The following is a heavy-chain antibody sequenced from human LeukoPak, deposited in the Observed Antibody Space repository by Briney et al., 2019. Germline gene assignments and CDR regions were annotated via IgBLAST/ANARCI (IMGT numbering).Heavy chain of an antibody. V-gene: IGHV3-23*01. Sequence: PGGSLRLSCAASGFTFSSYAMSWVRQAPGKGLEWVSAISGSGGSTYYADSVKGRFTISRDNSKNTLYLQMNSLRAEDTAVYYCANSPITMVREAEYYYMDVWGKGTTVTVSS. D-gene: IGHD3-10*01. CDR1: GFTFSSYA. J-gene: IGHJ6*03. CDR2: ISGSGGST. CDR3: ANSPITMVREAEYYYMDV.